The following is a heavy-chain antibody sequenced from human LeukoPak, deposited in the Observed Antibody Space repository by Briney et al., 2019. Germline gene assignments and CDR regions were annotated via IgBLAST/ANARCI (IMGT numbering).Heavy chain of an antibody. CDR1: GFSLSDYW. J-gene: IGHJ4*02. CDR2: IKEYGTEE. Sequence: GGSLRLSCAASGFSLSDYWMGWVRQAPGKGLEGVANIKEYGTEEYYVDSVKGRFTISRDNAKNSLPLQMNSLRAEDTAVYYCATMRLDFWSGYYVRGYYLDYWGQGTLVTVSS. CDR3: ATMRLDFWSGYYVRGYYLDY. D-gene: IGHD3-3*01. V-gene: IGHV3-7*01.